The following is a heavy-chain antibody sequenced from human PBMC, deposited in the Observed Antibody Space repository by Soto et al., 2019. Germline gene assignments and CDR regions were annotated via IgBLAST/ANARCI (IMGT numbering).Heavy chain of an antibody. CDR2: LYNSGNT. Sequence: ETLSLTCTVSGGSISNYFWGWIRQPPGRGLEWIGSLYNSGNTNYNPSLKSRVTISVDKSNNQFSLKLTSVSAADAAVYYCACFCATTAAAAIFDYWGKGTLVTVSS. D-gene: IGHD6-13*01. J-gene: IGHJ4*02. CDR3: ACFCATTAAAAIFDY. CDR1: GGSISNYF. V-gene: IGHV4-59*01.